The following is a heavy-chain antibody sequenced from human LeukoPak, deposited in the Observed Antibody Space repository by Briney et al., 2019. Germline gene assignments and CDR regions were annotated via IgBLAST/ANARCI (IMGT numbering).Heavy chain of an antibody. Sequence: SETLSLTCTVSGGSISSYYWSWIRQPPGKGLEWIGYIHYSGITNYNPSLKSRVTISMDTSKNQFSLKLSCVAAADTAIYYCARHISYGGDSAFGYWGQGTLVTVSS. CDR2: IHYSGIT. CDR3: ARHISYGGDSAFGY. V-gene: IGHV4-59*08. CDR1: GGSISSYY. D-gene: IGHD2-21*02. J-gene: IGHJ4*02.